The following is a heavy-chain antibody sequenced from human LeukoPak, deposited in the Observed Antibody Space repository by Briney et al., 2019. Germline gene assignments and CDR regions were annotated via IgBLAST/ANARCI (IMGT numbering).Heavy chain of an antibody. V-gene: IGHV1-69*13. J-gene: IGHJ5*02. CDR1: GGSFSSYA. CDR3: ASSWPARAQIPAGIVYNWFDP. Sequence: SVKFSCKASGGSFSSYAISWVRHAPGQGLEWMGGIMPIFGTANYAQKFQGRVTITADESTSTAYMELSSLRSEDTAVYYSASSWPARAQIPAGIVYNWFDPWGQGTLVTVSS. D-gene: IGHD1-26*01. CDR2: IMPIFGTA.